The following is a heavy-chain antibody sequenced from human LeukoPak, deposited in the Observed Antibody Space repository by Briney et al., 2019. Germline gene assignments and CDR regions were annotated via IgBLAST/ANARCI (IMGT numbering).Heavy chain of an antibody. V-gene: IGHV4-59*01. CDR3: AREYTIFGVVNPGYYMDV. J-gene: IGHJ6*03. D-gene: IGHD3-3*01. CDR1: GGSISSNY. CDR2: IYYSGST. Sequence: PSETLPLTCTVSGGSISSNYWSWIRQPPGKGLEWIGYIYYSGSTNYNPSLKSRVTISVDTSKNQFSLKLSSVTAADTAVYYCAREYTIFGVVNPGYYMDVWGKGTTVTVSS.